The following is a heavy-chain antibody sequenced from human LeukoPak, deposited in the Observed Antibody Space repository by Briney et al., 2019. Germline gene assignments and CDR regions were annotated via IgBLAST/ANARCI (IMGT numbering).Heavy chain of an antibody. CDR3: ARDLLW. Sequence: SETLSLTCTVSGGSISSYYWSWIRQPAGKGLEWIGHIYPGGTTRYNPSLKSRVTMSVDTSKNQFSLRLTSVIAADTAVYYCARDLLWWGQGTLVTVSS. D-gene: IGHD2-21*01. V-gene: IGHV4-4*07. CDR1: GGSISSYY. J-gene: IGHJ4*02. CDR2: IYPGGTT.